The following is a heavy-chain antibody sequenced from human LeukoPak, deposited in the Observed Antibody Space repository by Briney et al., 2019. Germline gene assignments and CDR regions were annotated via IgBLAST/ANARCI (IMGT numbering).Heavy chain of an antibody. CDR1: GYSFTSYW. D-gene: IGHD3-22*01. Sequence: GESLKISCKGSGYSFTSYWIGWVRQVPGKGLDWMGIIYPGDSDTRYSPSFRGQVTISADKSISTAYLQWSSLKASDTAMYYCARQGGRYYDSAPFDYWGQGTLVTVSS. CDR3: ARQGGRYYDSAPFDY. V-gene: IGHV5-51*01. J-gene: IGHJ4*02. CDR2: IYPGDSDT.